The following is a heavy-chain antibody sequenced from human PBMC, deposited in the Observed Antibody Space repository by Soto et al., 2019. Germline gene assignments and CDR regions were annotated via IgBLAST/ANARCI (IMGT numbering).Heavy chain of an antibody. CDR2: IKGEADGGTT. Sequence: PGGSLRLSCAASGLIFSNAWMSWVRQAPGKGLEWVGRIKGEADGGTTDYAAPVKGRITISRDHSKDTLYLQMNSLKTEDTAVYYCTAGLSNGYYNFDYWGQGTPVTVSS. CDR1: GLIFSNAW. J-gene: IGHJ4*02. V-gene: IGHV3-15*01. CDR3: TAGLSNGYYNFDY. D-gene: IGHD3-22*01.